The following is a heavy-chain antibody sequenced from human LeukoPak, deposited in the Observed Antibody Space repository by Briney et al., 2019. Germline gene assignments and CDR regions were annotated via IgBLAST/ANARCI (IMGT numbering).Heavy chain of an antibody. V-gene: IGHV1-2*02. CDR1: GYTFTGYY. Sequence: GASVKVSCKASGYTFTGYYMHWVRQAPGQGLEWMGWINPNSGDTNYAEKSQGRVTMTRDTSISTAYMDLRRLRSDDTAVYYCARDYSSSSGYFDYWGQGTLVTVSS. CDR3: ARDYSSSSGYFDY. J-gene: IGHJ4*02. CDR2: INPNSGDT. D-gene: IGHD6-6*01.